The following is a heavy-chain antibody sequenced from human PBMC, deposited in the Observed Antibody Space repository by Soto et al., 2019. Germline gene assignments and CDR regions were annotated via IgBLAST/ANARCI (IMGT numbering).Heavy chain of an antibody. CDR3: ARGGDYYGSGSAPFDY. Sequence: PSETLSLTCAVYGGSFSGYYWSWIRQPPGKGLEWIGEINHSGSTNYNPSLKSRVTISVDTSKNQFFLQLRSVTAADTAVYSCARGGDYYGSGSAPFDYWCQGTLVAVSS. V-gene: IGHV4-34*01. CDR1: GGSFSGYY. CDR2: INHSGST. D-gene: IGHD3-10*01. J-gene: IGHJ4*02.